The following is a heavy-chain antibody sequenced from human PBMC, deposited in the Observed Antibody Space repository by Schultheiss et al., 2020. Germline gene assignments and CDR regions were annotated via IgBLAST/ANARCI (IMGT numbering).Heavy chain of an antibody. CDR3: TIFGVVIIYYYYYMDV. CDR1: GFTFGDYA. CDR2: IRSKAYGGTT. V-gene: IGHV3-49*03. J-gene: IGHJ6*03. D-gene: IGHD3-3*01. Sequence: GESLKISCTASGFTFGDYAMSWFRQAPGKGLEWVGFIRSKAYGGTTEYAASVKGRFTISRDDSKSIAYLQMNSLRAQDTAVSGITIFGVVIIYYYYYMDVWGKGTTVNVSS.